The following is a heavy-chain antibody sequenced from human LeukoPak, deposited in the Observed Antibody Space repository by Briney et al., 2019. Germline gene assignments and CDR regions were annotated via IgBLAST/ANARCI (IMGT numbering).Heavy chain of an antibody. J-gene: IGHJ5*02. D-gene: IGHD3-16*01. CDR1: GYTFTSYG. CDR2: ISAYNGNT. V-gene: IGHV1-18*04. Sequence: GASVKVSCKASGYTFTSYGISWVRQAPGQGLEWMGWISAYNGNTNYAQKLQGRVTMTTDTSTSTAYMELRSMRSDDTAVYYCARLNINGGENWFDPWGQGTLVTVSS. CDR3: ARLNINGGENWFDP.